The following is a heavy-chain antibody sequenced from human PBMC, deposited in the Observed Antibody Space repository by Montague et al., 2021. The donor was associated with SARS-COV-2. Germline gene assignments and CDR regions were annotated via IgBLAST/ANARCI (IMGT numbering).Heavy chain of an antibody. CDR1: TESFNGYY. CDR3: ARGVYNRVLFIVSPRYYFDY. CDR2: ISHPGST. V-gene: IGHV4-34*01. D-gene: IGHD3-10*01. Sequence: SETLSLTCAVYTESFNGYYWTWIRQPPGKGLEWIGEISHPGSTKYNPSLKSRITISVDTYRKQVSLRLTSVTAADTATYYCARGVYNRVLFIVSPRYYFDYRGQGNLVAVSA. J-gene: IGHJ4*02.